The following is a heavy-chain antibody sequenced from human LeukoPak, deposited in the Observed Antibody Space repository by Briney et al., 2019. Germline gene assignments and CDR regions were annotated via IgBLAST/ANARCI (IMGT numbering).Heavy chain of an antibody. Sequence: PGGSLRLSCAASGFTFSSYAMSWVRQAPGKGLEWVSAISGSGGSTYYADSVKGRFTISRDNSKNTLYLQMNSLRAEDTAVYYCAKDSGQLWLPEYFQHWGQGTLVTVSS. V-gene: IGHV3-23*01. CDR1: GFTFSSYA. J-gene: IGHJ1*01. CDR2: ISGSGGST. D-gene: IGHD5-18*01. CDR3: AKDSGQLWLPEYFQH.